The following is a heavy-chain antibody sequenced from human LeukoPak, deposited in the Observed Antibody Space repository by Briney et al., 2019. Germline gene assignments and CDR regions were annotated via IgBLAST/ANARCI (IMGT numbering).Heavy chain of an antibody. Sequence: GGSLRLSCAASGFTFSRNGMTWVRQAPGKGLEWVSAISGSGGSTYYAKSVKGRFTISRDNAKNSLYLQMNSLRAEDTAVYYCAELGITMIGGVWGKGTTVTISS. D-gene: IGHD3-10*02. CDR3: AELGITMIGGV. V-gene: IGHV3-23*01. J-gene: IGHJ6*04. CDR2: ISGSGGST. CDR1: GFTFSRNG.